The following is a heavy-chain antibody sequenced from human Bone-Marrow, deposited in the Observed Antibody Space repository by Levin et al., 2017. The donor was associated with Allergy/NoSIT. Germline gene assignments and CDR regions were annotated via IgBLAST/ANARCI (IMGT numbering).Heavy chain of an antibody. CDR2: IYPDDSDT. CDR3: ATQAAGPDAFDV. J-gene: IGHJ3*01. V-gene: IGHV5-51*01. CDR1: GDIFSNYW. D-gene: IGHD6-13*01. Sequence: ASVKVSCKDSGDIFSNYWVAWVRQMPGKGLEWMGPIYPDDSDTRYSPSFQGQVTISVDKSISTAYLQWNSLKASDTAMYYCATQAAGPDAFDVWGQGTMVTVSS.